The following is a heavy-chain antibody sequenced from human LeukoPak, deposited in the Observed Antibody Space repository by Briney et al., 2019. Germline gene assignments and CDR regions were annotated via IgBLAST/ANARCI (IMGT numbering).Heavy chain of an antibody. Sequence: ASETLSLTCAVYGGPFSGYYWSWIRQPPGKGPEWIGEINHSGSTNYNPSLKSRVTISVDTSNNQFSLKLSSVTAADTAVYYCARAGGYCSGGSCPPYYYYGMDVWGQGTTVTVSS. CDR3: ARAGGYCSGGSCPPYYYYGMDV. V-gene: IGHV4-34*01. CDR1: GGPFSGYY. J-gene: IGHJ6*02. CDR2: INHSGST. D-gene: IGHD2-15*01.